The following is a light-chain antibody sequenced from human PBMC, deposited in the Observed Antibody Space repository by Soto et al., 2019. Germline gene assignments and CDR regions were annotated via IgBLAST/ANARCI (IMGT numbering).Light chain of an antibody. V-gene: IGLV2-14*03. CDR1: SSDVGAYKY. Sequence: QSALTQPASVSGSPGQSITISCTGTSSDVGAYKYVSWYQQHPGQAPKLLIYEVSNRPSGVSDRFSGSKSGNTASLTISGLQAEDGADYYCSSHTSSSTVYVFGTGTKLTVL. CDR2: EVS. J-gene: IGLJ1*01. CDR3: SSHTSSSTVYV.